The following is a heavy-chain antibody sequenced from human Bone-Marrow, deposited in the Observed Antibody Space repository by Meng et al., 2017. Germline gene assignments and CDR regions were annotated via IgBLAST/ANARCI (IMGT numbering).Heavy chain of an antibody. D-gene: IGHD3-9*01. CDR2: ISSSGSTI. J-gene: IGHJ4*02. Sequence: GESLKISCAASGFTFSDYYMSWIRQAPGKGLEWVSYISSSGSTIYYADSVKGRFTISRDNSKNTLYLQMNSLRAEDTAVYYCARDGEDTYYDILTGYLSPPIDYWGQGTLVTVSS. V-gene: IGHV3-11*04. CDR1: GFTFSDYY. CDR3: ARDGEDTYYDILTGYLSPPIDY.